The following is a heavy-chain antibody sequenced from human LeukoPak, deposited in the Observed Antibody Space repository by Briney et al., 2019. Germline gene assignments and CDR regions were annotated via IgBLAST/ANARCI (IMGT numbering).Heavy chain of an antibody. CDR2: ISSSSSYI. D-gene: IGHD4-11*01. J-gene: IGHJ4*02. Sequence: PGGSLRLSCAASGFTFSSYGMHWVRQAPGKGLEWVSSISSSSSYIYYADSVKGRFTISRDNAKNSLYLQMNSLRAEDTAVYYCARAYSNPYYFDYWGQGTLVTVSS. CDR3: ARAYSNPYYFDY. V-gene: IGHV3-21*01. CDR1: GFTFSSYG.